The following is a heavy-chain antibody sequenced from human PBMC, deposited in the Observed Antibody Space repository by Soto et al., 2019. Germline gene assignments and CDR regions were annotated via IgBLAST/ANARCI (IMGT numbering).Heavy chain of an antibody. D-gene: IGHD4-17*01. CDR2: IWYDGSNK. J-gene: IGHJ4*02. CDR1: GFTFSSYG. Sequence: GGSLRLSCAASGFTFSSYGMHWVRQAPGKGLEWVAVIWYDGSNKYYADSVKGRFTISRDNSKNTLYLQMNSLRAEGTAVYYCATGNDYGDYQLDYWGQGTLVTVSS. V-gene: IGHV3-33*01. CDR3: ATGNDYGDYQLDY.